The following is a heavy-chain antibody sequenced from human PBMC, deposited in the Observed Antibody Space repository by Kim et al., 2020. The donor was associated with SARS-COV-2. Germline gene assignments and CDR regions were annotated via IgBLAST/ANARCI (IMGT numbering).Heavy chain of an antibody. CDR3: ARGGALYYYDSSGYYEFDY. CDR2: IYYSGST. CDR1: GGSISSYY. D-gene: IGHD3-22*01. Sequence: SETLSLTCTVSGGSISSYYWSWIRQPPGKGLEWIGYIYYSGSTNYNPSLKSRVTISVDTSKNQFSLKLSSVTAADTAVYYCARGGALYYYDSSGYYEFDYWGQGTLVTVSS. V-gene: IGHV4-59*01. J-gene: IGHJ4*02.